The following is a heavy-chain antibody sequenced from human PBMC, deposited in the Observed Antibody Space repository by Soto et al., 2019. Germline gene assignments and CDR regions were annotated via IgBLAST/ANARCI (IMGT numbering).Heavy chain of an antibody. CDR3: ARESLGGDYPLDY. V-gene: IGHV3-48*03. CDR1: GFTFSNYE. Sequence: GGSLRLSCAASGFTFSNYEMNWVRQAPGKGLEWVSYISSSGSTIYYADSVKGRFTISRDNAKSSLFLQVSSLRADDTAIYYCARESLGGDYPLDYWGQGTLVTVSS. CDR2: ISSSGSTI. D-gene: IGHD4-17*01. J-gene: IGHJ4*02.